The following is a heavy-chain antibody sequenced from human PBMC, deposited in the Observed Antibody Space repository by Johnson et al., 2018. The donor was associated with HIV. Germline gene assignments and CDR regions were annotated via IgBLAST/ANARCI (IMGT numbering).Heavy chain of an antibody. J-gene: IGHJ3*02. D-gene: IGHD6-13*01. CDR2: LRYDGSIN. V-gene: IGHV3-30*02. Sequence: QVQLVESGGGVVQPGGSLSLSCAASGFTFSSYGMPWVRQAPGKGLEWVAFLRYDGSINYYADSVTARLTLSRDNSMNTLYLQMSSLRAEDTAVYYCAKDGGARGSSWYEGVFDIWGQGTMVTVSS. CDR3: AKDGGARGSSWYEGVFDI. CDR1: GFTFSSYG.